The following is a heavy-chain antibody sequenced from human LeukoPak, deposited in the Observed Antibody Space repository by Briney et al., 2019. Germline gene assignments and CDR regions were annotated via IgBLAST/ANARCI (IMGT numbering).Heavy chain of an antibody. CDR2: ISPYNGDT. D-gene: IGHD6-19*01. J-gene: IGHJ4*02. CDR1: GYTFTTYG. CDR3: ARDGAVAAVFDY. V-gene: IGHV1-18*01. Sequence: ASVKVSCKASGYTFTTYGVTWVRQAPGQGLEWMGWISPYNGDTNYAQNLQGRVTLTTDTSTSTAYRELRILRSDDTAVYYCARDGAVAAVFDYWGQGTLVTVSS.